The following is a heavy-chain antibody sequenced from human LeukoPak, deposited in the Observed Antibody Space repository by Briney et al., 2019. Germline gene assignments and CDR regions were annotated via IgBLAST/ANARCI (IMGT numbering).Heavy chain of an antibody. CDR2: TSGYSNNI. Sequence: GGSLRLSCSASGFTFSSYTMNWVRQAPGKGPEWVAYTSGYSNNIYYADSLKGRFTISRDNSKKSLYLQMSSLRAEDTAVYYCARGRLRGFTGYDRGDFDLWGQGTLVTVSS. CDR1: GFTFSSYT. V-gene: IGHV3-21*01. CDR3: ARGRLRGFTGYDRGDFDL. J-gene: IGHJ4*02. D-gene: IGHD5-12*01.